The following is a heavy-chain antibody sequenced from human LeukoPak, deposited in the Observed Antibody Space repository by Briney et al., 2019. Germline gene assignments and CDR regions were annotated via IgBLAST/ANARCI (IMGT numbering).Heavy chain of an antibody. V-gene: IGHV4-59*01. CDR2: IYYSGST. Sequence: SETLSLTCTVSGGSISSYYWSWIRQPPGKGLEWIGDIYYSGSTNYNPSLKSRVTISVDTSKNQFSLKLSSVTAADTAVYYCARKHYYGSGSQFDLWGQGTLVTVSS. CDR1: GGSISSYY. J-gene: IGHJ5*02. CDR3: ARKHYYGSGSQFDL. D-gene: IGHD3-10*01.